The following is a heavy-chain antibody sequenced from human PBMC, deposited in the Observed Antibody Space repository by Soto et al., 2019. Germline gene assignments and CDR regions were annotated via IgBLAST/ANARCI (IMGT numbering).Heavy chain of an antibody. D-gene: IGHD3-10*01. CDR2: MNPNSGNT. CDR3: ARGRISMVGAFDP. CDR1: GYTFTSYD. J-gene: IGHJ5*02. V-gene: IGHV1-8*01. Sequence: QVQLVQSGAEVKKPGASVKVSCKASGYTFTSYDINWVRQATGQGLEWMGWMNPNSGNTGYAQKFQGRVTMSRNTSVSAHYVELSSLRSADTAVYYFARGRISMVGAFDPWGQGTLVTVSS.